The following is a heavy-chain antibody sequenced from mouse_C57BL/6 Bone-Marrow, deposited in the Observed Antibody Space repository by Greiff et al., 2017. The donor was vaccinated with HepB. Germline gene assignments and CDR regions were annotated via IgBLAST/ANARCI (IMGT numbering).Heavy chain of an antibody. CDR2: IDPNSGGT. D-gene: IGHD1-3*01. CDR3: ASSYIYLDY. CDR1: GYTFTSYW. Sequence: QVQLQQPGAELVKPGASVKLSCKASGYTFTSYWMHWVKQRPGRGLEWMGRIDPNSGGTKYNEKFKSKATLTVDKPSSTAYMQLSSLTSEYSAVYYCASSYIYLDYWGQGTSVTVSS. J-gene: IGHJ4*01. V-gene: IGHV1-72*01.